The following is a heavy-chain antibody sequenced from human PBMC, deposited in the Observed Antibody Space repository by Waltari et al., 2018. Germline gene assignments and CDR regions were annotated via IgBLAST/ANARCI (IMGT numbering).Heavy chain of an antibody. CDR1: GGSISSSSYY. V-gene: IGHV4-39*07. Sequence: QLQLQESGPGLVKPSETLSLTCTVSGGSISSSSYYWGWIRQPPGKGLEWIGGIYYSGSTSYNPSLKSRVTISVDTSKNQFSLKLSSVTAADTAVYYCATPDFGYGSGSRFDYWGQGTLVTVSS. D-gene: IGHD3-10*01. J-gene: IGHJ4*02. CDR2: IYYSGST. CDR3: ATPDFGYGSGSRFDY.